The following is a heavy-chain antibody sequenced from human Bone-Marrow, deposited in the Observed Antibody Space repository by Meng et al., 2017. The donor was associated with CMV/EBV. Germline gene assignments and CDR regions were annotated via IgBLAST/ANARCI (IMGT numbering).Heavy chain of an antibody. CDR3: ARARYCSSTSCYIRDTYYYYGKDV. D-gene: IGHD2-2*02. CDR1: GGTFSSYA. Sequence: SVKVSCKASGGTFSSYAISWVRQAPGQGLEWMGGIIPIFGTANYAQKFQGRVTITTDESTSTAYMELSSLRSEDTAVYYCARARYCSSTSCYIRDTYYYYGKDVWGQGTTVTVSS. J-gene: IGHJ6*02. CDR2: IIPIFGTA. V-gene: IGHV1-69*05.